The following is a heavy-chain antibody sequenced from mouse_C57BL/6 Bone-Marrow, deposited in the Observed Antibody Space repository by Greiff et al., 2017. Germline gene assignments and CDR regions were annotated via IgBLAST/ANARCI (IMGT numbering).Heavy chain of an antibody. CDR3: ARDGSTWFAY. J-gene: IGHJ3*01. D-gene: IGHD1-1*01. CDR2: ISSGSSTI. V-gene: IGHV5-17*01. CDR1: GFTFSDYG. Sequence: EVKLVESGGGLVKPGGSLKLSCAASGFTFSDYGMHWVRQAPEKGLEWVAYISSGSSTIYYADTVKGRFTISRDNAKNTLFLQMTSLRSEDTSMYYCARDGSTWFAYWGQGTLVTVSA.